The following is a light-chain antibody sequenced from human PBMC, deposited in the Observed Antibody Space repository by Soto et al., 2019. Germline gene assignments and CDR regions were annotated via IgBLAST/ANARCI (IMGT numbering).Light chain of an antibody. Sequence: EIVLTQSPSTLSLSPGERATLSCWASQSVSNYFVWYQQKPGQAPRLLIYGASTRATGIPARFSGSGSGTDFTLTISCLQPDDFATYYCQQYNSYSRTFGQGTKVDIK. CDR1: QSVSNY. V-gene: IGKV3-15*01. CDR3: QQYNSYSRT. CDR2: GAS. J-gene: IGKJ1*01.